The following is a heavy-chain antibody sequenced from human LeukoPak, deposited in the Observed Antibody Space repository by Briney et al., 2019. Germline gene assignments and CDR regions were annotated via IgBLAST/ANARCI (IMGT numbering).Heavy chain of an antibody. CDR1: GFTFGSYA. CDR2: LSGSGAGT. J-gene: IGHJ3*02. V-gene: IGHV3-23*01. CDR3: ARGTAFDI. Sequence: GGSLRLSCAATGFTFGSYAVSWVRQAPGKGLEWVSSLSGSGAGTYYADSVKGRFTISRDSSKNTLYLQMDSLRAEDTAVYYCARGTAFDIWGQGTMVTVSS.